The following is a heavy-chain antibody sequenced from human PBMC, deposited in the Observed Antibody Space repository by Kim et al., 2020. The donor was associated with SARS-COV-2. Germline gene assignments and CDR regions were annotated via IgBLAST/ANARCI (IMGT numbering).Heavy chain of an antibody. CDR2: INHSGCT. J-gene: IGHJ6*02. V-gene: IGHV4-34*01. Sequence: SETLSLTCAVYGGSFTGYYWTWIRQPPGKGLEWIGQINHSGCTNYNPSLKSRVTISVDTSKNQFSLKLTSVTAADTAVYYCAHVYRGFAELLRPGYGMDVWGQETTVTFS. CDR1: GGSFTGYY. CDR3: AHVYRGFAELLRPGYGMDV. D-gene: IGHD3-10*01.